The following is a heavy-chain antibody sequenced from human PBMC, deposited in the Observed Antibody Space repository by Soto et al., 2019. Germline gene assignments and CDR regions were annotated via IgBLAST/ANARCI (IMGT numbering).Heavy chain of an antibody. Sequence: KTSETLSLTCNVSGASLSRYYWSWIRQPPGKGLEWIGRIYATGDTDYNPPLKSRISMSVDMSKKQFSLTLRSVTAADTAIYYCVRDVTKNLRDRFEPWGRGILVTVSS. D-gene: IGHD2-21*02. CDR2: IYATGDT. CDR3: VRDVTKNLRDRFEP. J-gene: IGHJ5*02. CDR1: GASLSRYY. V-gene: IGHV4-4*07.